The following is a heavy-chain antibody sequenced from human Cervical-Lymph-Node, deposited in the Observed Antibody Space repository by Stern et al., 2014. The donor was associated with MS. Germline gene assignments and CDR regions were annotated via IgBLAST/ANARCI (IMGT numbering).Heavy chain of an antibody. J-gene: IGHJ6*02. CDR2: INSDGIST. V-gene: IGHV3-74*02. CDR1: GFTFSSYW. CDR3: ARGGHSNYYYYYGMDV. Sequence: EVQLVESGGGLVQPGGSLRLSCAASGFTFSSYWMHWVRPAPGKGLVWVSHINSDGISTSYADSVKGRFTISRDNAKNTLYLQMNSLRAEDTAVYYCARGGHSNYYYYYGMDVWGQGTTVTVSS. D-gene: IGHD2-15*01.